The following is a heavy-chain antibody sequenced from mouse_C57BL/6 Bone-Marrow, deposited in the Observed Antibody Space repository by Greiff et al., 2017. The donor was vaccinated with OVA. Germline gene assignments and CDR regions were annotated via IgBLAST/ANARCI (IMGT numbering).Heavy chain of an antibody. CDR3: ARSNWPLSYYFDY. J-gene: IGHJ2*01. CDR1: GYTFTSYG. CDR2: IYPRSGNT. Sequence: VQLQQSGAELARPGASVKLSCKASGYTFTSYGISWVKQRTGQGLEWIGEIYPRSGNTYYNEKFKGKDTLTADKSSSTAYMELRSLTSEDSAVYFCARSNWPLSYYFDYWGQGTTLTVSS. D-gene: IGHD4-1*01. V-gene: IGHV1-81*01.